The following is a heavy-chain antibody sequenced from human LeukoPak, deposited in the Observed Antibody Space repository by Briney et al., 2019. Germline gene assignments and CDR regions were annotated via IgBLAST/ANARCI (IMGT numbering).Heavy chain of an antibody. Sequence: SETLSLTCTVSGYSISSGYYWGWIRQPPGKGLEWIGSIYHSGSTYYNPSLKSRATISVDTSKNQFSLKLSSVTAADTAVYYCARERVYGSGSWGQGTLVTVSS. V-gene: IGHV4-38-2*02. CDR1: GYSISSGYY. D-gene: IGHD3-10*01. CDR2: IYHSGST. J-gene: IGHJ5*02. CDR3: ARERVYGSGS.